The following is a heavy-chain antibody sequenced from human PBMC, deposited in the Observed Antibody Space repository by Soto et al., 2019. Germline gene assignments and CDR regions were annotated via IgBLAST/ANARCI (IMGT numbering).Heavy chain of an antibody. J-gene: IGHJ4*02. CDR1: GFTFSSYA. CDR2: ISGSGGST. D-gene: IGHD6-13*01. CDR3: AKDTRAAADPYYFDY. V-gene: IGHV3-23*01. Sequence: EVQLLESGGGLVQPGGSLILSCAASGFTFSSYAMSWVRQAPGKGLEWVSAISGSGGSTYYADTVKGRITISRDNSKITLYLQMTSLRAEDTAIYSCAKDTRAAADPYYFDYCGQGTLVTVSS.